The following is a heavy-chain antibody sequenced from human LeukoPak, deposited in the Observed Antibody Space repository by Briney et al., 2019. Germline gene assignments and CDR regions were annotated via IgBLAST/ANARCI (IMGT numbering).Heavy chain of an antibody. Sequence: GGSLRLSCAASGFTFSSYAMHWVRQAPGKGLEWVAVISYDGSNKYYADSVKGRFTISRDNSKNTLYLQMNSLRAEDTAVYYCAKDLGGSYYYYYMDVWGKGTTVTVSS. CDR2: ISYDGSNK. CDR3: AKDLGGSYYYYYMDV. V-gene: IGHV3-30-3*01. CDR1: GFTFSSYA. J-gene: IGHJ6*03. D-gene: IGHD1-26*01.